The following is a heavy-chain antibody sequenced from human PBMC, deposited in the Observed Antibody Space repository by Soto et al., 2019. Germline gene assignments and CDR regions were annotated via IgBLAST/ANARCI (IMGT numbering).Heavy chain of an antibody. CDR2: IYWDDDK. CDR1: GFSLSTSGVG. V-gene: IGHV2-5*02. CDR3: AHTPYYGTGSPFDY. D-gene: IGHD3-10*01. Sequence: QITLKESGPTLVNPTQTLTLTCTFSGFSLSTSGVGVGWIRQPPGKALEWFALIYWDDDKNYSPSLKNRLTITKDTSKNQVVLSMTNMDPVDTATYYCAHTPYYGTGSPFDYWGRGTLVTVSS. J-gene: IGHJ4*02.